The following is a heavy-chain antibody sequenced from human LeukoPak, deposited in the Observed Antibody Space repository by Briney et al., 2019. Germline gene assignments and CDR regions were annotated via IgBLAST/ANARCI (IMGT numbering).Heavy chain of an antibody. CDR1: GFTLSSYE. Sequence: GGSLRLSCAAFGFTLSSYEMNWVRLAPGKGLEWISYISRTGNSIYYADSVKGRFTIPRDSAKNSLYLQMNSLRAEDTAVYYCARGPYSSNWYVDYWGQGTLVTVAS. J-gene: IGHJ4*02. CDR2: ISRTGNSI. D-gene: IGHD6-13*01. CDR3: ARGPYSSNWYVDY. V-gene: IGHV3-48*03.